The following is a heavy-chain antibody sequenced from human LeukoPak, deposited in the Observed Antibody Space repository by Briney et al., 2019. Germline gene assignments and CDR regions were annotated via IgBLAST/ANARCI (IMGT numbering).Heavy chain of an antibody. J-gene: IGHJ4*02. V-gene: IGHV3-30*02. CDR3: ARDASLYSSSSGFDC. CDR2: IRYDGSNK. CDR1: GFTFSSYG. Sequence: GGSLRLSCAASGFTFSSYGMHWVRQAPGKGLEWVAFIRYDGSNKYYADSVKGRFTISRDNAKNSLYLQMNSLRAEDTAVYYCARDASLYSSSSGFDCWGQGTLVTVSS. D-gene: IGHD6-6*01.